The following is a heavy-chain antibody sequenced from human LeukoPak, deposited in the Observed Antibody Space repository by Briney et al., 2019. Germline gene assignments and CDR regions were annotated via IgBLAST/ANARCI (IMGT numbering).Heavy chain of an antibody. D-gene: IGHD6-13*01. V-gene: IGHV3-48*04. CDR2: ISSGSSTI. CDR3: ARRIAAAGTNAFDI. J-gene: IGHJ3*02. CDR1: GFTFSTYS. Sequence: GGSLRLSCAASGFTFSTYSMNWVRQAPGKGLEWVSSISSGSSTIYYAGSVKGRFTISRDNAKNSLYLQMNSLRAEDTAVYYCARRIAAAGTNAFDIWGQGTMVTVSS.